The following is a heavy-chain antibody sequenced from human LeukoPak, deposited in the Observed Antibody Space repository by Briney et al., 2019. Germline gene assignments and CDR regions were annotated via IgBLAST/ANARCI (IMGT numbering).Heavy chain of an antibody. J-gene: IGHJ4*02. CDR3: AKTTTGYSSGRYPGWPVDY. CDR1: GFTFSSYA. CDR2: IFGSGVGS. Sequence: GGSLRLSCAASGFTFSSYAMYWVRQAPGKGLEWVSSIFGSGVGSHYADSVKGRFTISRDNSKNTVYLQMNSLRAEDTAVYYCAKTTTGYSSGRYPGWPVDYWGQGTLVTVSS. D-gene: IGHD6-19*01. V-gene: IGHV3-23*01.